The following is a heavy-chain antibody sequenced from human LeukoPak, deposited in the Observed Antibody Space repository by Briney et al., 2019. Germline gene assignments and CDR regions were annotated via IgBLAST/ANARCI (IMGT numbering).Heavy chain of an antibody. CDR3: TKHITTDATTPFYYGMDV. Sequence: PGGSLRLSRAASGFASSTYSMNWVRQPPGKGLEWVASISLSSASIYYADSVKGRFTISRDNAKNSLHLQMDSLRAEDTAVYYCTKHITTDATTPFYYGMDVWGQGTTVTVSS. CDR2: ISLSSASI. CDR1: GFASSTYS. V-gene: IGHV3-21*01. J-gene: IGHJ6*02. D-gene: IGHD3-22*01.